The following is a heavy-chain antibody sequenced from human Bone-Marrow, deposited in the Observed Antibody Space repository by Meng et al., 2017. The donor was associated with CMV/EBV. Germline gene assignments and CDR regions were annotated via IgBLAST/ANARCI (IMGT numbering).Heavy chain of an antibody. CDR3: ARGQYCGGTNCYMPDY. Sequence: GESLKISCAASGFTFSSYSMNWVRQAPGKGLEWVSSISSSSSYIYYADSVKGRFTISRDNAKNSLYLQMNSLRAEDTAVYYCARGQYCGGTNCYMPDYWGQGTLVTVSS. V-gene: IGHV3-21*01. CDR2: ISSSSSYI. J-gene: IGHJ4*02. D-gene: IGHD2-2*02. CDR1: GFTFSSYS.